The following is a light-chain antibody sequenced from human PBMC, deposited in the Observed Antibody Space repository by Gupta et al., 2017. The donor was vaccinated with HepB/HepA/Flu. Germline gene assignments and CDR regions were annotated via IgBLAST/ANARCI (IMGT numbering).Light chain of an antibody. CDR3: QHYNSYPFT. Sequence: DIQMTQSPSTLSASVGDRVTITCRASQSISSWLAWYQQKPGKAPNLLIYKASSLESGVPSRCSGSGSGTEFTLTISSLQPDDFATYYCQHYNSYPFTFGPGTKVDIK. CDR2: KAS. V-gene: IGKV1-5*03. CDR1: QSISSW. J-gene: IGKJ3*01.